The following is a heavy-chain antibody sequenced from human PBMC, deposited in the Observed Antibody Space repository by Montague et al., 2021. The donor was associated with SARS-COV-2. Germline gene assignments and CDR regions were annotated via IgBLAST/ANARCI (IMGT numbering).Heavy chain of an antibody. V-gene: IGHV4-59*01. CDR3: ARIWYSSGYQGIYYFDY. CDR2: IYYSGST. D-gene: IGHD3-22*01. CDR1: GGSISSYY. Sequence: SETLSLTCTLSGGSISSYYWSWIRQPPGKGLEWIGYIYYSGSTNYNPSLKSRVTISVDASKNQFSLKLSSVTAADTAVYYCARIWYSSGYQGIYYFDYWGQGTLVTVSS. J-gene: IGHJ4*02.